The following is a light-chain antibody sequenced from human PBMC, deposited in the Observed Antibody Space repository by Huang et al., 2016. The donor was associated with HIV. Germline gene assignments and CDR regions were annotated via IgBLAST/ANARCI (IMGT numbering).Light chain of an antibody. Sequence: DIVMTQSPDSLAVSPGERATIKCKSSQTGLESLNNKKDLAWFQQKPGRPPKLLIYWATTRESGVPDRFSGSGSGTDFTLTINNLQAEDVAVYFCLQYYSVPQTFGHGTKVEIK. J-gene: IGKJ1*01. CDR3: LQYYSVPQT. CDR2: WAT. V-gene: IGKV4-1*01. CDR1: QTGLESLNNKKD.